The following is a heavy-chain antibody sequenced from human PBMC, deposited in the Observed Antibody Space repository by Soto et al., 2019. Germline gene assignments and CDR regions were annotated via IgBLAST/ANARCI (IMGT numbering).Heavy chain of an antibody. CDR1: GFTCSSHA. V-gene: IGHV3-23*01. D-gene: IGHD6-19*01. CDR3: AKDLQFSGWLSAQTFDY. CDR2: ITGSGDST. J-gene: IGHJ4*02. Sequence: EVQLLESGGGLVQPGVSLRRSCAVSGFTCSSHAMSWVRQAPGKGLECVSSITGSGDSTYYADSVKGRFTISRDKSKSTLYLQMNRLRAEDTAVYYCAKDLQFSGWLSAQTFDYWGQGTQVTVSS.